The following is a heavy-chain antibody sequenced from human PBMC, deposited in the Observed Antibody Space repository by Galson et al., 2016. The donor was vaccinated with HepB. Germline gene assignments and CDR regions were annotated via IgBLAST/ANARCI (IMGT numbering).Heavy chain of an antibody. CDR3: AGALSYTRPLRYDY. J-gene: IGHJ4*02. V-gene: IGHV1-69*13. D-gene: IGHD4-17*01. CDR1: GGTFSSYA. Sequence: SVKVSCKASGGTFSSYAISWVRQAPGQGLEWIGGIIPIFGTANYAQKFQGRVTITADESTSTAYMELSSLKSEDTAVYYCAGALSYTRPLRYDYWGQGTPVTVSS. CDR2: IIPIFGTA.